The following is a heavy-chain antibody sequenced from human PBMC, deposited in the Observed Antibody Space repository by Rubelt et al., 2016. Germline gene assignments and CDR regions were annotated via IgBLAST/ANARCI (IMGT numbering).Heavy chain of an antibody. Sequence: EVQLVQSGAEVKKPGESLRISCKGSGYSFTSYWISWVRQVPGKGLEWMARIDPSDSYTNYSPSFQGHVTISADKSISTAYRQWSSLKASDTAMYYCARHAGDGGNSEDWFDPWGQGTLVTVSS. V-gene: IGHV5-10-1*01. CDR1: GYSFTSYW. CDR2: IDPSDSYT. J-gene: IGHJ5*02. CDR3: ARHAGDGGNSEDWFDP. D-gene: IGHD4-23*01.